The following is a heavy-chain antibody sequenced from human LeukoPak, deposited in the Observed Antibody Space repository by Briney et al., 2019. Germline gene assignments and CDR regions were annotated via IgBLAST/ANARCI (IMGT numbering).Heavy chain of an antibody. Sequence: GGSLRLSCAASGFKFRDYYMSCIRQAPGKGLEWISYITMSGSVIQYSSSVKGRFTTSRDNARNSLYLQMNSLRADDTAVYYCARGGWSRGWFDPWGQGTLVTVSS. D-gene: IGHD6-19*01. CDR3: ARGGWSRGWFDP. V-gene: IGHV3-11*01. J-gene: IGHJ5*02. CDR1: GFKFRDYY. CDR2: ITMSGSVI.